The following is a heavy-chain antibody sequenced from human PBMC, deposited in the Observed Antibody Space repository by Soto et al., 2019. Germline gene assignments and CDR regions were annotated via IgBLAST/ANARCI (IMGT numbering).Heavy chain of an antibody. Sequence: QVQLVQSGAEVKKPGASVKVSCKASGYTFTSYDINWVRHATGQGLEWMGWMNPNSGNTGYAQQFQCRATMTRSSSISTAHMERSSLRLEATSVYYCASGDYGDYVGPVESNGYWGQGTLVTVS. CDR2: MNPNSGNT. CDR3: ASGDYGDYVGPVESNGY. CDR1: GYTFTSYD. V-gene: IGHV1-8*01. J-gene: IGHJ1*01. D-gene: IGHD4-17*01.